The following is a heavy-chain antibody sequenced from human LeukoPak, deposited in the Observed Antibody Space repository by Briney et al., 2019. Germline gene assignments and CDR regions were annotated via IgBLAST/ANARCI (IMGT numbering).Heavy chain of an antibody. J-gene: IGHJ1*01. CDR3: ARDVDYNYDGSAYYSFQH. V-gene: IGHV3-48*03. CDR1: GFTFTNYG. Sequence: GGSLRLSCSASGFTFTNYGMSWVRQAPGKGLEWVSYISSSGSTIYYADSVKGRFTISGDNAKNSLYLQMNSLRAEDTAVYYCARDVDYNYDGSAYYSFQHWGQGTLVTVSS. D-gene: IGHD3-22*01. CDR2: ISSSGSTI.